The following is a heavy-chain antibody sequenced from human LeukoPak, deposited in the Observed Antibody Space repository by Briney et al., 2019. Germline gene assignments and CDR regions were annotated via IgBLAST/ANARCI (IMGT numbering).Heavy chain of an antibody. CDR3: ARGRRSGRSSQNYYYYYMDV. J-gene: IGHJ6*03. CDR2: ISAYNGNT. Sequence: ASVEVSCKASGYTFTSYGISWVRQAPGQGLEWMGWISAYNGNTNYAQKLQGRVTMTTDTSTSTAYMELRSLRSDDTAVYYCARGRRSGRSSQNYYYYYMDVWDKGTTVTVSS. D-gene: IGHD3-10*01. CDR1: GYTFTSYG. V-gene: IGHV1-18*01.